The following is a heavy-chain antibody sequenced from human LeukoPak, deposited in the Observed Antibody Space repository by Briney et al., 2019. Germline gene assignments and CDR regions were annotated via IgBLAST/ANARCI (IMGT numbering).Heavy chain of an antibody. CDR3: ARGGLDYFDS. CDR1: GGSISSSSYY. CDR2: IYYIGST. D-gene: IGHD6-19*01. V-gene: IGHV4-39*07. Sequence: SETLSLTCTVSGGSISSSSYYWGWIRQPPGKGLEWIGNIYYIGSTYYNPSLKSQVTISVDTSKNQFSLQLSSVTAADTAVYYCARGGLDYFDSWGQGTLVTVSS. J-gene: IGHJ4*02.